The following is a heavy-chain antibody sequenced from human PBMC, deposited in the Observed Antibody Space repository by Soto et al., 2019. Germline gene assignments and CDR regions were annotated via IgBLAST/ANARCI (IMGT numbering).Heavy chain of an antibody. CDR2: ISYDGSNK. Sequence: GGSLRLSCAASGFTFSSYAMHWVRQAPGKGLEWVAVISYDGSNKYYADSVKGRFTISRDNSKNTLYLQMNSLRAEDTAVYYCARGLSDDYGSKANWFDPWGQGTLVTVSS. CDR3: ARGLSDDYGSKANWFDP. J-gene: IGHJ5*02. V-gene: IGHV3-30-3*01. CDR1: GFTFSSYA. D-gene: IGHD3-10*01.